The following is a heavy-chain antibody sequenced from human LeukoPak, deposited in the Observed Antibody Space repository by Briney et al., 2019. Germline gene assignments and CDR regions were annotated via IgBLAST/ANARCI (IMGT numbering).Heavy chain of an antibody. CDR1: GYRFTSYW. CDR3: ARQPFGGNPFDY. CDR2: IYPGDSDT. D-gene: IGHD4-23*01. J-gene: IGHJ4*02. V-gene: IGHV5-51*01. Sequence: GESLKISCEGSGYRFTSYWIGWVRQMPGKGLEWMGIIYPGDSDTKYSPSFQGQVTISADNSISTAYLQRTSLKASDTAMYYCARQPFGGNPFDYWGQGTLVTVSS.